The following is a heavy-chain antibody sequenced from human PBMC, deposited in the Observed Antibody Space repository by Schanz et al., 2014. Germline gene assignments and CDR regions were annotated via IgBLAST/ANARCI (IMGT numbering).Heavy chain of an antibody. CDR1: GFSLNTYG. CDR2: ISSSGSYI. D-gene: IGHD6-19*01. V-gene: IGHV3-21*01. CDR3: AIIGVMVAVAGTRADY. J-gene: IGHJ4*02. Sequence: AQLMESGGGVVQPGTSLILSCSVSGFSLNTYGIHWFRQPAGKGLEWVSSISSSGSYIYYADSVKGRFSISRDNAKNSLFLQMNRLRAEDTALYYCAIIGVMVAVAGTRADYWGQGTLVTVSS.